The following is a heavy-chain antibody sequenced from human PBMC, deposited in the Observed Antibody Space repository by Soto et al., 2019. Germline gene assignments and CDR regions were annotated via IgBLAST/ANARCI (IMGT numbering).Heavy chain of an antibody. Sequence: PSETLSLTCAVYGGSGGSFSGYYWSWIRQPPGKGLEWIGEINHSGSTNYNPSLKSRVTISVDTSKNQFSLKLSSVTAADTAVYYCARANYFESSGPFDYWGPGTLVTVSS. J-gene: IGHJ4*02. V-gene: IGHV4-34*01. CDR1: GGSGGSFSGYY. CDR3: ARANYFESSGPFDY. CDR2: INHSGST. D-gene: IGHD3-22*01.